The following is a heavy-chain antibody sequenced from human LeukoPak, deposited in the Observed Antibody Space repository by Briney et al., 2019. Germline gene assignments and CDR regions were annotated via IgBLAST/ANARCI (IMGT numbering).Heavy chain of an antibody. CDR1: GGSFSGYY. CDR3: ARAYYYGSRIDY. Sequence: PSETLSLTCAVYGGSFSGYYWSWIRQPPGKGLEWIGEINHSGSTNYNPSLKSRVTISVDTSKNQFSLKLSSVTAADTAVYYCARAYYYGSRIDYWGQGTLVTVSS. V-gene: IGHV4-34*01. CDR2: INHSGST. J-gene: IGHJ4*02. D-gene: IGHD3-10*01.